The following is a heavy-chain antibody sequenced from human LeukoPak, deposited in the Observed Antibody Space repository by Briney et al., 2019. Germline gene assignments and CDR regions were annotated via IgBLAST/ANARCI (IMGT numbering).Heavy chain of an antibody. CDR1: GFTFSSYG. Sequence: GGSLRLSCAASGFTFSSYGMHWVRQAPGKGLEWVAFIRYDGSNKYYADSVKGRFTISRDNSKNTLYLQMKSLRAEDTAVYYCAKGGGYEAQYYYYYLDVWGKGSTVTISS. V-gene: IGHV3-30*02. CDR3: AKGGGYEAQYYYYYLDV. J-gene: IGHJ6*03. D-gene: IGHD5-12*01. CDR2: IRYDGSNK.